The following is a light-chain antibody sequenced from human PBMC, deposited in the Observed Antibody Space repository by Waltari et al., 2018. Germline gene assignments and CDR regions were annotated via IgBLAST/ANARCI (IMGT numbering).Light chain of an antibody. CDR3: QHYINWPHT. Sequence: EIVMTQSPATLSVSPGERVTLSCRASRSIRSYLVWYQQKPGQAPRLLIYDAFTRATGIPARFSGSGYGTEFNLTISSLQSEDFAVYYCQHYINWPHTFGQGTKLEIK. CDR1: RSIRSY. V-gene: IGKV3-15*01. J-gene: IGKJ2*01. CDR2: DAF.